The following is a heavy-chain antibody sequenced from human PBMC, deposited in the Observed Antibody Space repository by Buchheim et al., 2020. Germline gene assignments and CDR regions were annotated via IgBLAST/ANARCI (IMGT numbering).Heavy chain of an antibody. CDR1: GFTFNTYG. CDR3: AKDKASGRDNYDSILFNGMDV. D-gene: IGHD3-22*01. Sequence: QAQLVESGGGVVQPGRSLRLSCAASGFTFNTYGMHWVRQAPGKGLEWVAVISSDGSNKKLAGSVRGRFTISRDNSKNTLYLQMSSLRAEDTAVYYCAKDKASGRDNYDSILFNGMDVWAKGP. V-gene: IGHV3-30*18. CDR2: ISSDGSNK. J-gene: IGHJ6*02.